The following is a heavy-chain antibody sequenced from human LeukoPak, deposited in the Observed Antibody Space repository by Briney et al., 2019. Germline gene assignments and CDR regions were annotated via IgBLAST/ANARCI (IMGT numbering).Heavy chain of an antibody. D-gene: IGHD3-10*01. CDR1: GFTFSSYS. CDR2: IRSKTYGGTT. V-gene: IGHV3-49*04. Sequence: GSLRLSCAASGFTFSSYSMNWVRQAPGKGLEWVGFIRSKTYGGTTEYAASVKGRFTSSRDDSQSLAYLQMNSLKTEDTAVYYCTTYLGVMDLSYLQYWGQGTLVTVSS. CDR3: TTYLGVMDLSYLQY. J-gene: IGHJ4*02.